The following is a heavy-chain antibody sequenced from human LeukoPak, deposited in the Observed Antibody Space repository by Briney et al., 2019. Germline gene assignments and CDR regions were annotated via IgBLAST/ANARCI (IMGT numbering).Heavy chain of an antibody. CDR3: ARVSSSGYYYGY. CDR2: ISAYNGNT. Sequence: ASVKVSCTASGYTFTSYGISWVRQAPGQGLEWMGWISAYNGNTNYAQKLQGRVTMTTETSTSTAYMELRSLRSDDTAVYYCARVSSSGYYYGYWGQGTLVTVSS. CDR1: GYTFTSYG. D-gene: IGHD3-22*01. J-gene: IGHJ4*02. V-gene: IGHV1-18*01.